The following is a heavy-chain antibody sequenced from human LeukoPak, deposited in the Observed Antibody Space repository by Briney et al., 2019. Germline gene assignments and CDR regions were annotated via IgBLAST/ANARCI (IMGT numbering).Heavy chain of an antibody. V-gene: IGHV1-18*04. CDR2: ISAYNGNT. J-gene: IGHJ4*02. CDR3: ARFGLASPDIEDFDY. D-gene: IGHD2-15*01. Sequence: ASVTVSCKASGYTFTSYGISWVRQAPGQGLEWMGWISAYNGNTNYAQKLQGRVTMTTDTSTSTAYMELRSLRSDDTAVYYCARFGLASPDIEDFDYWGQGTLVTVSS. CDR1: GYTFTSYG.